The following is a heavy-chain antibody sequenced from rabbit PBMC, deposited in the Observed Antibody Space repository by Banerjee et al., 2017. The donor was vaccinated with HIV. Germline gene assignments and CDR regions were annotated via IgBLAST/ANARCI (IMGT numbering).Heavy chain of an antibody. V-gene: IGHV1S40*01. D-gene: IGHD6-1*01. J-gene: IGHJ6*01. CDR2: IDGIGSGST. CDR3: ARDQTGDGVSVAYGYAYYGMDL. Sequence: QSLEESGGGLVKPGASLTLTCTASGFTLSSYWMYWVRQAPGKGLEWIGCIDGIGSGSTYYATWAKGRFTISKSSSTTVTLQMTSLTAADTATYFCARDQTGDGVSVAYGYAYYGMDLWGPGTLVTVS. CDR1: GFTLSSYW.